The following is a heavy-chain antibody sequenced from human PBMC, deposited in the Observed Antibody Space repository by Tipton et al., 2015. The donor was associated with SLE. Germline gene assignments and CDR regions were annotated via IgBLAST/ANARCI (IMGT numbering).Heavy chain of an antibody. J-gene: IGHJ4*02. D-gene: IGHD6-19*01. CDR1: GYTFTSYA. Sequence: QLVQSGAELKKPGAAVKVSCKASGYTFTSYAMNWVRQARGQGLEWMGWIKTNTGNPTYAQGFTGRFVFSLDTSVSTAYLQISSLKAEDTAVYYCARGQWLPTDYFDYWGQGTLDTVSS. V-gene: IGHV7-4-1*02. CDR2: IKTNTGNP. CDR3: ARGQWLPTDYFDY.